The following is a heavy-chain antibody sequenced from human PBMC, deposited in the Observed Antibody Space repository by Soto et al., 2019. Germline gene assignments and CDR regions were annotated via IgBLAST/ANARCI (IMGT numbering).Heavy chain of an antibody. J-gene: IGHJ6*02. Sequence: GSLRLSCAVSGFTFSSYGMHWVRQAPVKGLEWVAFISYDGSAKYHADSVKGRSTISRDNTNNTLYLQMNSLRAENTALFYCAEAGGPSHNYLGVEVWGQGTTVTVSS. CDR3: AEAGGPSHNYLGVEV. V-gene: IGHV3-30*03. CDR1: GFTFSSYG. CDR2: ISYDGSAK. D-gene: IGHD3-16*01.